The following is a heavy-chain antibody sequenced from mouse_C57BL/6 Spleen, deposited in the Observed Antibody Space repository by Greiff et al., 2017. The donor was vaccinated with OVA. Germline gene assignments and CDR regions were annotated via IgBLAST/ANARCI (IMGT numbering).Heavy chain of an antibody. J-gene: IGHJ1*03. D-gene: IGHD2-1*01. CDR2: INPSNGGT. CDR3: AREGYGNWGWYFDV. Sequence: QVQLQQPGTELVKPGASVKLSCKASGYTFTSYWMHWVKQRPGQGLEWIGNINPSNGGTNYTEKFKSKATLPVDKSSSTAYMQLSSLTSKDSAVYYGAREGYGNWGWYFDVWGTGTTVTVSS. V-gene: IGHV1-53*01. CDR1: GYTFTSYW.